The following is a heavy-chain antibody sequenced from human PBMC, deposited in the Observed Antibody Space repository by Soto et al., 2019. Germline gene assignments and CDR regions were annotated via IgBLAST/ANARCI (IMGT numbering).Heavy chain of an antibody. J-gene: IGHJ4*02. CDR2: IVKSGIA. V-gene: IGHV4-4*09. Sequence: QVQLQESGPGLVKPSETLSLTCAVSGGSLTGQXXXXIRQPPGKGLEWIGQIVKSGIARYNPSLQSRVAISIDTSKNHFALRLSSVTAADTAVYYCASYIEGNGGRGSWGQGHLVTVSS. CDR3: ASYIEGNGGRGS. D-gene: IGHD4-17*01. CDR1: GGSLTGQX.